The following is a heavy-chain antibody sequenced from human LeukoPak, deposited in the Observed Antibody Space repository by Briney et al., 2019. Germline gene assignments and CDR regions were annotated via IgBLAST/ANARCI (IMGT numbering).Heavy chain of an antibody. CDR3: ARVSYGYTDY. D-gene: IGHD5-18*01. CDR1: GFTFGSYW. V-gene: IGHV3-7*04. CDR2: IKQDGSEK. Sequence: PGGSLRLSCAVSGFTFGSYWMTWVRQAPGKGLEWVANIKQDGSEKYYVDSVKGRFTISRDNAKNSLYLQMNSLRADDTAIYHCARVSYGYTDYWGQGTLVTVSS. J-gene: IGHJ4*02.